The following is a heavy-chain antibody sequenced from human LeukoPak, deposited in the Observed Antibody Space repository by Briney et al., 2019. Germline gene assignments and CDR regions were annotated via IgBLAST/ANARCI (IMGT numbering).Heavy chain of an antibody. CDR2: INSDGSST. CDR3: ARSPYSSSPEFRY. D-gene: IGHD6-6*01. CDR1: GFTFSSYW. V-gene: IGHV3-74*01. J-gene: IGHJ4*02. Sequence: GGSLRLSCAASGFTFSSYWMHWVRQAPGKGLVWVSRINSDGSSTSYADSVKGRFTISRDHAKNTLYLQMNSLRAEDTAVYYCARSPYSSSPEFRYWGQGTLVTVSS.